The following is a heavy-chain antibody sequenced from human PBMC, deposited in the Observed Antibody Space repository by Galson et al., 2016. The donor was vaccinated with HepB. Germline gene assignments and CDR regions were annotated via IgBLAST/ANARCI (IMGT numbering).Heavy chain of an antibody. V-gene: IGHV3-74*03. CDR2: INKDGSST. D-gene: IGHD2-8*02. CDR3: TRGCIGSLCWGNY. J-gene: IGHJ4*02. Sequence: EWVSCINKDGSSTTYADSVKGRFTISRDNAKNTLDLQMNSLRAEDTAIYFCTRGCIGSLCWGNYWGQGTLVTVSS.